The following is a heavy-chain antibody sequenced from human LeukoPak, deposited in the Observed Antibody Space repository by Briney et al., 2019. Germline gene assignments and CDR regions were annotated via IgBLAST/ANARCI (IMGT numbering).Heavy chain of an antibody. Sequence: SETLSLTCAVSGYSISSGYYWGWIRQPPGKGLEWIGSIYHSGSTYYNPSLKSRVTISVDTSKNQFSLKLSSVTAADTAVYYCARHAAMATYYFDYWGQGALVTVSS. V-gene: IGHV4-38-2*01. J-gene: IGHJ4*02. D-gene: IGHD5-18*01. CDR1: GYSISSGYY. CDR2: IYHSGST. CDR3: ARHAAMATYYFDY.